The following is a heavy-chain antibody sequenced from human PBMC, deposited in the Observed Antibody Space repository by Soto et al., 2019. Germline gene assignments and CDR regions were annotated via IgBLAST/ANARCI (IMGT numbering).Heavy chain of an antibody. CDR1: GYPFTTYD. CDR2: VSGYNGNA. CDR3: ARDSTARLAWFDP. Sequence: QIQLVQSGPELMKPGASVRVSCKASGYPFTTYDITWVRQAPGQGLEWMGWVSGYNGNAKYAQRLQGRVTMTRETSTSTAYMELRSLTSDDTAIYYCARDSTARLAWFDPWCEGSLVIVSS. D-gene: IGHD6-6*01. J-gene: IGHJ5*02. V-gene: IGHV1-18*04.